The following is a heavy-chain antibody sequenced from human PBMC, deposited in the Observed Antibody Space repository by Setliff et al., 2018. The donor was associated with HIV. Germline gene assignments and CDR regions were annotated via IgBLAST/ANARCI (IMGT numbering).Heavy chain of an antibody. Sequence: PGGSLRLSCAASGFSFSNYAMTWVRQAPGKGLEWVSSISGSGDSAYYADSVRGRFTISRDFSNNTLYLQMNGLRAEDTALYYCAKDELFYYGSGSYYLPENWFDPWGQGTLVTVSS. J-gene: IGHJ5*02. CDR2: ISGSGDSA. V-gene: IGHV3-23*01. CDR3: AKDELFYYGSGSYYLPENWFDP. D-gene: IGHD3-10*01. CDR1: GFSFSNYA.